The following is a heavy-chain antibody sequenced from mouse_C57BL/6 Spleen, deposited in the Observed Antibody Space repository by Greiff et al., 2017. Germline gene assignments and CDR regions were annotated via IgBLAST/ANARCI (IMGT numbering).Heavy chain of an antibody. V-gene: IGHV1-18*01. CDR3: ARGIYDGYYWYFDV. CDR2: INPNNGGT. Sequence: EVQLQQSGPELVKPGASVKIPCKASGYTFTDYNMDWVKQSHGKSLEWIGEINPNNGGTIYNQKFKGKATLTVDKSSSTAYMELRSLTSEDTAVYYCARGIYDGYYWYFDVGGTGTTVTVSS. CDR1: GYTFTDYN. J-gene: IGHJ1*03. D-gene: IGHD2-3*01.